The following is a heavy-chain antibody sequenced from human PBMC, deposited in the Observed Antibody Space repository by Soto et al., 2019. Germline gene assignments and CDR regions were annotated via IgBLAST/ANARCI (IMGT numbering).Heavy chain of an antibody. D-gene: IGHD3-10*01. V-gene: IGHV1-69*13. J-gene: IGHJ4*02. CDR3: ARGSVDYGSGSYSFDY. CDR1: GGTFSSYA. Sequence: GASVKVSCKASGGTFSSYAISWVRQAPGQGLEWMGGIIPILGTANYAQKFQGRVTITADESTSTAYMELSSLRSEDTAVYYCARGSVDYGSGSYSFDYWGQGTLVTVSS. CDR2: IIPILGTA.